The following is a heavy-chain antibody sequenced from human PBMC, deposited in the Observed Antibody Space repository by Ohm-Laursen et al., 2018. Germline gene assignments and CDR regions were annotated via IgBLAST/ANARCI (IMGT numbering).Heavy chain of an antibody. CDR2: ISYDGSNK. CDR3: AKDYDFWTRYYGMDV. D-gene: IGHD3-3*01. CDR1: GFTFSSYG. V-gene: IGHV3-30*18. J-gene: IGHJ6*02. Sequence: SLRLSCTASGFTFSSYGMHWVRQAPGKGLEWVAVISYDGSNKYYADSVKGRFTISRDNSKNTLYLQMNSLRAEDTAVYYCAKDYDFWTRYYGMDVWGQGTTVTVSS.